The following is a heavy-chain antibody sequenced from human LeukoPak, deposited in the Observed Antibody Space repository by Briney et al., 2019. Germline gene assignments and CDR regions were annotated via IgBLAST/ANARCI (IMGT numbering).Heavy chain of an antibody. CDR1: GFTFSSSA. Sequence: QTGGSLRLSCAASGFTFSSSAMSWVRQAPGKGLEWVSAIGGGGISTYYADSVKGRFTISRDNAKNTLYRQMNSLRTEYTAVYYCACYGIAPPYWGQGTLVTVSS. CDR2: IGGGGIST. CDR3: ACYGIAPPY. D-gene: IGHD2-15*01. V-gene: IGHV3-23*01. J-gene: IGHJ4*02.